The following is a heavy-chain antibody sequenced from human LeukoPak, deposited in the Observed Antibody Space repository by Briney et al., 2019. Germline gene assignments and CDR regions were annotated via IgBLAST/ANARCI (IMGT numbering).Heavy chain of an antibody. Sequence: LAGGSLRLSCAASGFTFSSYAMHWVRQAPGKGLEWVAVISYDGSNKYYADSVKGRFTISRDNSKNTLYLQMNSLRAEDTAVYYCAKEERYYDILTGYYRRRYYFDYWGQGTLVTVSS. CDR1: GFTFSSYA. D-gene: IGHD3-9*01. CDR2: ISYDGSNK. CDR3: AKEERYYDILTGYYRRRYYFDY. V-gene: IGHV3-30*04. J-gene: IGHJ4*02.